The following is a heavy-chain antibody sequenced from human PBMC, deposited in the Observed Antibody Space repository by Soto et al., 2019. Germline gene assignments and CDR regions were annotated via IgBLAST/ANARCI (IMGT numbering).Heavy chain of an antibody. CDR3: VRDYPIGSTFSGYDGIDY. J-gene: IGHJ4*02. D-gene: IGHD5-12*01. CDR1: GGTFSNDI. Sequence: QVQLVQSGAEVKKPGSSVKVSCKTSGGTFSNDIITWVRQAPGQGLEWMGRILPLLDTTNYAQKFQGRVTHTENKSTSTAYMELNSLRSEDTDVYYCVRDYPIGSTFSGYDGIDYWGQGPLLTVSS. CDR2: ILPLLDTT. V-gene: IGHV1-69*08.